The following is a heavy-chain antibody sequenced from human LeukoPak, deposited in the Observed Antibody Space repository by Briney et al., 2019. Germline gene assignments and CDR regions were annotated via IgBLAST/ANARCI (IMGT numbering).Heavy chain of an antibody. D-gene: IGHD2-2*03. J-gene: IGHJ4*02. V-gene: IGHV5-51*01. CDR2: MYPGDSDI. CDR3: ARLYEMARISPVGY. Sequence: GESLKISCKGSGYSFTSCWIGWVRQMPGKGLEWMGIMYPGDSDIRYSPSFQGQVTISADKSISTAYLQWSSLKASDTAMYFCARLYEMARISPVGYWGQGTLVTVSS. CDR1: GYSFTSCW.